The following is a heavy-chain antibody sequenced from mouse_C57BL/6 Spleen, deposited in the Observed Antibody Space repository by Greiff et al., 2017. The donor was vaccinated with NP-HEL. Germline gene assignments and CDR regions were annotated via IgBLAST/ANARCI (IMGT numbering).Heavy chain of an antibody. D-gene: IGHD1-1*02. V-gene: IGHV1-4*01. Sequence: VQLQQSGAELARPGASVKMSCKASGYTFTSYTMHWVKQRPGQGLEWIGYINPSSGYTKYNQKFKDKATLTADKSSSTAYMQLSILNSEDSAVYYCANFYDYYAMDYWGQGTSVTVSS. CDR1: GYTFTSYT. J-gene: IGHJ4*01. CDR2: INPSSGYT. CDR3: ANFYDYYAMDY.